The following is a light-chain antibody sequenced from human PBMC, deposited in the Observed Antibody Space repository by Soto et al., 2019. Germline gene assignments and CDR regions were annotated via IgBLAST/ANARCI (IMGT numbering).Light chain of an antibody. V-gene: IGKV3-15*01. J-gene: IGKJ5*01. Sequence: EIVMTQSPATLSVSPGERATLSCRASQSISINLAWYQQKPGQAPRRLIYGASTRATGIPARFSGSGSGTEFTLTISSLQSEDFAVYYCQQYNNWPPWTFGQGTRLEIK. CDR1: QSISIN. CDR2: GAS. CDR3: QQYNNWPPWT.